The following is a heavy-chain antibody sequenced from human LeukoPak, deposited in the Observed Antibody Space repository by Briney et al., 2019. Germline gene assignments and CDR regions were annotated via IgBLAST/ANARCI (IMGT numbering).Heavy chain of an antibody. J-gene: IGHJ4*02. D-gene: IGHD3-9*01. CDR1: GFTFSSYA. CDR3: ARDHDWAFDL. Sequence: GGSLRPSCAASGFTFSSYAMSWVRQAPGKGLEWIAYINHDAEMIFYPDFVKGRFTISRDNAKKSLYLQMNALRYEDTAIYYCARDHDWAFDLWGQGTLVTVSS. CDR2: INHDAEMI. V-gene: IGHV3-48*02.